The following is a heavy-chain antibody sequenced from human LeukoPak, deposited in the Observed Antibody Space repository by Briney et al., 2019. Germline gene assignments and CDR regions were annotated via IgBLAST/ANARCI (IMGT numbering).Heavy chain of an antibody. D-gene: IGHD6-13*01. J-gene: IGHJ4*02. V-gene: IGHV3-23*01. CDR2: INGIGGST. CDR1: GFTFSTYA. CDR3: ARGAIAAAGNDY. Sequence: GGSLRLSCAASGFTFSTYAMSWVRQAPGRGLEWVSAINGIGGSTYYADSVKGRFTISRDDSKNTLYLQMNSLRSEDTAVYYCARGAIAAAGNDYWGQGTLVTVSS.